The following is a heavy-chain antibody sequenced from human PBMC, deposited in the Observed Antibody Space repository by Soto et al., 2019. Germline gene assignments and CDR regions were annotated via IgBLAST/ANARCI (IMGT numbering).Heavy chain of an antibody. CDR1: GFTFNNCA. Sequence: GGSLRLSCAASGFTFNNCAMSWVRQVPGKGLEWVSGLSSSGGSTYYAESVKGRFTISRDNSKNTLYLQMNGLRAEDTAVYYCVKKVLYSSSASGNWGQGALVTVSS. J-gene: IGHJ4*02. CDR2: LSSSGGST. V-gene: IGHV3-23*01. D-gene: IGHD6-6*01. CDR3: VKKVLYSSSASGN.